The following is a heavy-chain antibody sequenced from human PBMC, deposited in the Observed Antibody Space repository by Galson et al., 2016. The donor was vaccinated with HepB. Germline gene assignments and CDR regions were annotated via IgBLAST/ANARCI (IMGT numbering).Heavy chain of an antibody. J-gene: IGHJ4*02. CDR3: ARGSPHGYDSNVDYFGGDD. CDR1: GFIFTSYA. D-gene: IGHD3-22*01. V-gene: IGHV3-30*03. Sequence: SLRLSCAASGFIFTSYAMHWVRQAPGKGLEWVAVISYDDNNYYYADSVKGRFTISRDNSKNTLYLQMNSLRAEDTAVYYCARGSPHGYDSNVDYFGGDDWGQGTLVTVSS. CDR2: ISYDDNNY.